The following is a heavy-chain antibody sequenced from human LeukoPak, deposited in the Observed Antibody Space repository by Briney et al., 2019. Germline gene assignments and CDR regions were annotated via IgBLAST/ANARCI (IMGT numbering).Heavy chain of an antibody. V-gene: IGHV3-23*01. CDR1: GFSFYNYS. CDR3: AKDWTTVVTPKGHYFDS. J-gene: IGHJ4*02. D-gene: IGHD4-23*01. CDR2: FSTTGGST. Sequence: GSLRLSCSASGFSFYNYSMRWVRQAPGEGLEWVSAFSTTGGSTYYADSVKGRFTVSKDNSKNTLSLQMDSLRVEDTALYYCAKDWTTVVTPKGHYFDSWGQGTLVTVSS.